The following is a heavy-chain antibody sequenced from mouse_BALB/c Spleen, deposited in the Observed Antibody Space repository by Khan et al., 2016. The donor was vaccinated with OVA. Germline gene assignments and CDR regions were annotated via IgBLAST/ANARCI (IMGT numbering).Heavy chain of an antibody. CDR3: ARQPYYHYYIMDY. V-gene: IGHV2-6-1*01. J-gene: IGHJ4*01. CDR1: GFSLTNYG. CDR2: IWSDGST. D-gene: IGHD2-10*01. Sequence: QVQLKESGPGLVAPSQSLSITCTISGFSLTNYGVHWVRQPPGKGLEWLVVIWSDGSTTYNSDLKSRLSISKDNSKSQVFLKMNSLQTDDTAMYYCARQPYYHYYIMDYWGQGTSVTASS.